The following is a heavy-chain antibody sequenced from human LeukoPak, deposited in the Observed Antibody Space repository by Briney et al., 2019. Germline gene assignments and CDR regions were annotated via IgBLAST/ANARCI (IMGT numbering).Heavy chain of an antibody. CDR3: ARLATAFDY. CDR1: GGSISGYY. J-gene: IGHJ4*02. CDR2: MYYSGTT. V-gene: IGHV4-59*08. Sequence: SGTLSLTCTVSGGSISGYYWSWIRQPPGKGLEWIGYMYYSGTTNYNPSLKSRVTISVDTSKNQFSLKLSSVTAADTAVYYCARLATAFDYWGQGTLVTVSS.